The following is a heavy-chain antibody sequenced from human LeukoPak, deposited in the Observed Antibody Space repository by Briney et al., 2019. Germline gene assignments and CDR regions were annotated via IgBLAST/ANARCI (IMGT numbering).Heavy chain of an antibody. J-gene: IGHJ6*03. CDR1: GYTFTGYY. D-gene: IGHD6-13*01. V-gene: IGHV1-2*02. CDR2: INPNSGGT. CDR3: AGGGAAGSWYMGGYYYMDV. Sequence: GASVKVSCKASGYTFTGYYMHWVRQAPGQGLEWMGWINPNSGGTNYAQKFQGRVTMTRDTSISTAYMELSRLRSDDTAVYYCAGGGAAGSWYMGGYYYMDVWGKGTTVTVSS.